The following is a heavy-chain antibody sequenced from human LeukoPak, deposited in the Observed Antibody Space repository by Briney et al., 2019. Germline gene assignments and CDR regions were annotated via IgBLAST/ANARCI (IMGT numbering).Heavy chain of an antibody. CDR1: GASVTDYD. D-gene: IGHD7-27*01. Sequence: PSETLSLTCTVSGASVTDYDWGCIRQSPGKGVEWISYIHHSGNSDYNPSLRSRVTTSLDTSKNQFSLNLISVTAADTAVYYCTRGHWGLQSWSQGTLVTVSS. CDR3: TRGHWGLQS. CDR2: IHHSGNS. V-gene: IGHV4-59*02. J-gene: IGHJ5*02.